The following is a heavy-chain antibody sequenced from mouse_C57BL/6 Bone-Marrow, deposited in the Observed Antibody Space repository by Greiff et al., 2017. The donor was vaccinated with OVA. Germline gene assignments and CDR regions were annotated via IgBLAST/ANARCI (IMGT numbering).Heavy chain of an antibody. D-gene: IGHD2-14*01. J-gene: IGHJ4*01. CDR1: GYTFTSYW. Sequence: QVQLQQPGAELVRPGSSVKLSCKASGYTFTSYWMHWVKQRPIQGLEWIGNIDPSDSDTHYNQKFKDKATLTVDKSSSTAYLQLSSLTSEDSAVYYCARGGSIGPASCYAMDYWGQGTSVTVSS. CDR2: IDPSDSDT. CDR3: ARGGSIGPASCYAMDY. V-gene: IGHV1-52*01.